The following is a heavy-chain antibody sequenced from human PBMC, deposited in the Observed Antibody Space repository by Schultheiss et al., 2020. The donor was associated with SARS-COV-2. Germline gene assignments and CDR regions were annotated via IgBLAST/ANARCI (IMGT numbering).Heavy chain of an antibody. Sequence: SETLSLTCTVSGGSISGYYWSWIRQPPGKGLEWIGEINHSGSTNYNPSLKSRVTISVDTSKNQFSLKLSSVTAADTAVYYCARHARGGDEKGNFDYWGQGTLVTVSS. CDR3: ARHARGGDEKGNFDY. D-gene: IGHD2-21*02. CDR1: GGSISGYY. V-gene: IGHV4-34*01. J-gene: IGHJ4*02. CDR2: INHSGST.